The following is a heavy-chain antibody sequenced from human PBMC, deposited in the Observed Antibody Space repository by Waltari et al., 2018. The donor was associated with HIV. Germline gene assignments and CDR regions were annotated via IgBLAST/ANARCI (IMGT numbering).Heavy chain of an antibody. CDR3: STSRPGAMFGDA. V-gene: IGHV1-8*02. J-gene: IGHJ5*02. CDR2: MNPSTGNA. D-gene: IGHD3-3*01. Sequence: QGQLVQSGAEVKQSGASVRISCKASGYPFTNYDINWLRQATGQGLEWMGWMNPSTGNAGFAHNLQGRVVMTRDIPINTAYMELSGLTSHDAAVYYCSTSRPGAMFGDAWGQGTLVTVSS. CDR1: GYPFTNYD.